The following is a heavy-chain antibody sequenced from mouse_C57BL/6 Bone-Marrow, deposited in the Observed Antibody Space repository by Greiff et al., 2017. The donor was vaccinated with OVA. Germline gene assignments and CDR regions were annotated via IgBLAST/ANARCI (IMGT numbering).Heavy chain of an antibody. D-gene: IGHD1-1*01. CDR2: IWPGGGT. Sequence: VQLKESGPGLVAPSQSLSITCTVSGFSLTSYAISWVRQPPGKGLEWLGVIWPGGGTNYNSALKSRLSISKDNSKSQVFLKMNSLQTDDTARYYCARNGITTVVANPYYFDYWGQGTTLTVSS. V-gene: IGHV2-9-1*01. CDR1: GFSLTSYA. CDR3: ARNGITTVVANPYYFDY. J-gene: IGHJ2*01.